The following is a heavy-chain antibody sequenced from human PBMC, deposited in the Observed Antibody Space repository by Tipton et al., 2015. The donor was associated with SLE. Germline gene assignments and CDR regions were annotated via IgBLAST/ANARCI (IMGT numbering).Heavy chain of an antibody. D-gene: IGHD1/OR15-1a*01. CDR3: ARHGEHGDY. CDR1: GGSISSHY. CDR2: IYYSGST. J-gene: IGHJ4*02. Sequence: LRLSCTVSGGSISSHYWSWIRQPPGKGLEWIGYIYYSGSTNYNPSLKRRVTISVDTSKNQFSLKLSSVTAAETAVYYCARHGEHGDYWGQGTLVTVSS. V-gene: IGHV4-59*08.